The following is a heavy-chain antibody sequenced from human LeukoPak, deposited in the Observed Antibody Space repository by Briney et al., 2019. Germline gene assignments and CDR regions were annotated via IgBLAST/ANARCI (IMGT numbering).Heavy chain of an antibody. V-gene: IGHV4-34*01. CDR2: INHSGST. D-gene: IGHD2-2*01. Sequence: SETLSLTCAVYGGSFSGYYWSWVRQPPGKGLEWIGEINHSGSTNYNPSLKSRVTISVDTSKNQFSLKLSSVTAADTAVYYCARYCSSTSCYHGMDVWGQGTTVTVSS. CDR1: GGSFSGYY. J-gene: IGHJ6*02. CDR3: ARYCSSTSCYHGMDV.